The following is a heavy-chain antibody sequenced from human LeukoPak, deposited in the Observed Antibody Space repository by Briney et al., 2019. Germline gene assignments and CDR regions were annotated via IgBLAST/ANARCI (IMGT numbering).Heavy chain of an antibody. CDR2: ISGSGYNT. CDR1: GFTFSSYG. Sequence: QAGGSLRLSCAASGFTFSSYGMSWVRQAPGKGLEWVSTISGSGYNTYYADSVKGRFTISRDNSANILYLQMNSLRAEDTALYYCAKHSGSYFIYYPDSWGQGALVTISS. D-gene: IGHD1-26*01. J-gene: IGHJ4*02. V-gene: IGHV3-23*01. CDR3: AKHSGSYFIYYPDS.